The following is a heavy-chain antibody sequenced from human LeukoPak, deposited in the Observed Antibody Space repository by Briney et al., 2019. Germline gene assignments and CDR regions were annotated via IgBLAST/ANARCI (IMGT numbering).Heavy chain of an antibody. J-gene: IGHJ3*02. CDR2: IIPIFGTA. CDR1: GGTFSSCA. V-gene: IGHV1-69*06. Sequence: SVKVSCKASGGTFSSCAISWVRQAPGQGLEWMGGIIPIFGTANYAQKFQGRVTITADKSTSTAYMELSSLRSEDTAVYYCARVRQQLVQRGAFDIWGQGTMVTVSS. CDR3: ARVRQQLVQRGAFDI. D-gene: IGHD6-13*01.